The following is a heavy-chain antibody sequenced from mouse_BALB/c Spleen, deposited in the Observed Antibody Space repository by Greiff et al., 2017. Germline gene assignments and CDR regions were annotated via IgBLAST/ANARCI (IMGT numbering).Heavy chain of an antibody. CDR3: VRNRRYDGYFDY. V-gene: IGHV2-2-2*01. CDR2: IWSGGST. CDR1: GFSLTSYG. Sequence: QVQLQQSGPGLVQPSQSLSITCTVSGFSLTSYGVHWVRQSPGKGLEWLGVIWSGGSTDYNAAFISRLSISKDNSKSQVFFKMNSLQADDTAIYYCVRNRRYDGYFDYWGQGTTLTVSS. J-gene: IGHJ2*01. D-gene: IGHD2-14*01.